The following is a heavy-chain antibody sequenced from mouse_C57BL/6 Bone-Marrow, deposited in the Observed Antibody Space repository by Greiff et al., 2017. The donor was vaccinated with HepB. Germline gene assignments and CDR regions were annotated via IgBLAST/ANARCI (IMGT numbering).Heavy chain of an antibody. CDR3: ARGLYYVDY. J-gene: IGHJ2*01. CDR1: GYSITSGYY. V-gene: IGHV3-6*01. Sequence: ESGPGLVKPSQSLSLTCSVTGYSITSGYYWNWIRQFPGNKLEWMGYISYDGSNNYNPSLKNRISITRDTSKNQFFLKLNSVTTEDTATYYCARGLYYVDYGGQGTTLTVSS. CDR2: ISYDGSN.